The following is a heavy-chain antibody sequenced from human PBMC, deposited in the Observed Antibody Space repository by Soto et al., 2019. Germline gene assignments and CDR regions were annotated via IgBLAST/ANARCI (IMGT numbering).Heavy chain of an antibody. CDR1: GFTFSSYG. Sequence: QVQLVESGGGVVQPGRSLSLSCAASGFTFSSYGMHWVRQAPGKGLEWVAVIWYDGSNKYYADSVKGRFTISRDNSKNTLYLQMNSLRAEDTAVYYCAIGYGDYDYFQHWGQGTLVTVSS. CDR3: AIGYGDYDYFQH. J-gene: IGHJ1*01. CDR2: IWYDGSNK. D-gene: IGHD4-17*01. V-gene: IGHV3-33*01.